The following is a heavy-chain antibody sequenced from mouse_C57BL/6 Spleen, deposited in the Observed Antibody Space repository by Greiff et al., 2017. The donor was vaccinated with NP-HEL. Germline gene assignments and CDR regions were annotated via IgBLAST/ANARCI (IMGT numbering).Heavy chain of an antibody. CDR3: AREEETGPFAY. CDR2: IHPNSGST. V-gene: IGHV1-64*01. Sequence: QVHVKQPGAELVKPGASVKLSCKASGYTFTSYWMHWVKQRPGQGLEWIGMIHPNSGSTNYNEKFKSKATLTVDKSSSTAYMQLSSLTSEDSAVYYCAREEETGPFAYWGQGTLVTVSA. D-gene: IGHD4-1*01. CDR1: GYTFTSYW. J-gene: IGHJ3*01.